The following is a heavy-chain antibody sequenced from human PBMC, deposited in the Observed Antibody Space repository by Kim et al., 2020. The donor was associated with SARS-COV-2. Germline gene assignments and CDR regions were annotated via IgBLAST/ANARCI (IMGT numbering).Heavy chain of an antibody. J-gene: IGHJ4*02. Sequence: GGSLRLSCAASGFIFKNYAINWVRQAPGKGLEWVAFISYNGGNEYYADSVKGRFTISRDNSKNTVDLQMNSLTAEDTAAYYCARDEDLANDERNFFAYWGQGTLVTVSS. V-gene: IGHV3-30-3*01. CDR3: ARDEDLANDERNFFAY. D-gene: IGHD1-1*01. CDR2: ISYNGGNE. CDR1: GFIFKNYA.